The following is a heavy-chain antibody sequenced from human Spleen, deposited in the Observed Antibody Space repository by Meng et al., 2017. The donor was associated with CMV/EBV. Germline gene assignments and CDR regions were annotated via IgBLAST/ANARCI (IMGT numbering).Heavy chain of an antibody. CDR2: INPSGGSP. D-gene: IGHD6-13*01. V-gene: IGHV1-46*01. CDR1: GYTFTPYY. J-gene: IGHJ4*02. CDR3: ARGLGGTQGIAAAGY. Sequence: ASVKVSCKASGYTFTPYYIHWVRQAPGQGLEWMGVINPSGGSPSYARDFQGRVSMTKDTSTTTVYMEVRSLRSEDTAVYYCARGLGGTQGIAAAGYWGQGTLVTVSS.